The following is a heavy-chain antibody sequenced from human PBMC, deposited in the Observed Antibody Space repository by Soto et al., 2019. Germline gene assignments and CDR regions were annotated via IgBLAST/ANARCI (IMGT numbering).Heavy chain of an antibody. Sequence: QVQLVESGGGVVQPGRSLRLSCAVSGFTFSGDGMHWVRQAPGTGLEWVALISYDGSHKYYADSVKGRFTISRDNSKNTLFLQMNSLRADDTAVYYCAKDRAGYSRGMDVWGQGTTVTVSS. J-gene: IGHJ6*02. CDR1: GFTFSGDG. D-gene: IGHD1-26*01. CDR3: AKDRAGYSRGMDV. V-gene: IGHV3-30*18. CDR2: ISYDGSHK.